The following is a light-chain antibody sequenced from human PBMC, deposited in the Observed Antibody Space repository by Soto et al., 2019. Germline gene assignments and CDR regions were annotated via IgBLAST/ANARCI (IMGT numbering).Light chain of an antibody. V-gene: IGKV3-20*01. J-gene: IGKJ2*01. CDR3: QRYGSSPLYA. CDR2: GTS. Sequence: EIVLTQSPGTLSLSPGERATFSCRTSQTVNTEFLAWYQQNPGLAPRLLIHGTSNRATSIPDRFSGSGSGTDFTLTISALEPEDFAVYYCQRYGSSPLYAFGQGTKLEI. CDR1: QTVNTEF.